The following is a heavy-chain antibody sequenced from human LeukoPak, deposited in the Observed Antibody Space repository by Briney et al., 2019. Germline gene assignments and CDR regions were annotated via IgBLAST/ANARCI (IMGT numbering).Heavy chain of an antibody. D-gene: IGHD3-16*01. CDR3: ARAGQLGYDWFGGLDY. Sequence: SQTLSLTCAVSGGSISSGGYSWSWIRQPPGKGLEWVGYINHSGSTYYNPSLKSRVTISVDRSKNQFSLKLSSVTAADTAVYYCARAGQLGYDWFGGLDYWGQGTLVTVSS. CDR2: INHSGST. V-gene: IGHV4-30-2*01. CDR1: GGSISSGGYS. J-gene: IGHJ4*02.